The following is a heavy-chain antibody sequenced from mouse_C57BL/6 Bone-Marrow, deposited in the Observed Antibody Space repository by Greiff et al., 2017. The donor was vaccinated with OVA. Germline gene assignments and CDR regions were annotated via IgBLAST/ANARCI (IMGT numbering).Heavy chain of an antibody. V-gene: IGHV1-64*01. CDR2: IHPNSGST. J-gene: IGHJ3*01. D-gene: IGHD1-1*01. CDR3: ARPIYGLRAWFAY. Sequence: VQLQQPGAELVKPGASVKLSCKASGYPFTSYWMHWVKQRPGPGLEWIGMIHPNSGSTNYNEKFKSKATLTVDKSSSTAYMQLSSLTSEDSAVYYCARPIYGLRAWFAYWGQGTLVTVSA. CDR1: GYPFTSYW.